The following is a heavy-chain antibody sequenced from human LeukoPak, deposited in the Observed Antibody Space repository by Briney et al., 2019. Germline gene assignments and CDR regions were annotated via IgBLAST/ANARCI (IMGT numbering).Heavy chain of an antibody. V-gene: IGHV3-53*01. D-gene: IGHD2-15*01. CDR2: IYSGGST. CDR3: AREKGGYHAGLDY. J-gene: IGHJ4*02. CDR1: EFTVSSNY. Sequence: GGSLRLSCAASEFTVSSNYMSWVRQAPGKGLEWASVIYSGGSTYYADSVKGRFTISRDNSKNTLYLQMNSLRAEDTAVYYCAREKGGYHAGLDYWGQGTLVTVSS.